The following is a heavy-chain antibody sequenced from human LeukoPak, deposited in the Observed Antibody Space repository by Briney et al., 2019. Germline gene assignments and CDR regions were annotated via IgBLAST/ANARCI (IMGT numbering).Heavy chain of an antibody. CDR1: GFTFSYYW. Sequence: GGSLRLSCAASGFTFSYYWMSWVRQAPGKGLEWVANIKQGGSEKYAVDSVKGRFTISRDNAKNSLYLQMNSLRVEDTAVYYCARDLGSGMDVWGQGTTVIVSS. J-gene: IGHJ6*02. V-gene: IGHV3-7*01. CDR3: ARDLGSGMDV. CDR2: IKQGGSEK. D-gene: IGHD2-15*01.